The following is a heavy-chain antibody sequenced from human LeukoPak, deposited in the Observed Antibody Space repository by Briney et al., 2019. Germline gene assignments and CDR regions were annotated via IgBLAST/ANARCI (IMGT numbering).Heavy chain of an antibody. V-gene: IGHV3-7*01. CDR2: IKLDGSEK. CDR3: ARWWFVRYSSRFDY. Sequence: GGSLRLSCAASGFTFSSYWMSWVRQAPGKGLEWVANIKLDGSEKFYVESVKGRFTISRDNAKNSLYLQMNSLRAEDTAVYYCARWWFVRYSSRFDYWGQGTLVSVSS. J-gene: IGHJ4*02. D-gene: IGHD6-13*01. CDR1: GFTFSSYW.